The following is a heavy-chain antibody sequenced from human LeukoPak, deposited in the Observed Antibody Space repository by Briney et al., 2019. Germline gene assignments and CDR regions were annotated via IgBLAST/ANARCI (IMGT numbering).Heavy chain of an antibody. CDR2: IKSKTDGGIT. V-gene: IGHV3-15*01. J-gene: IGHJ4*02. Sequence: KAGGFLRLSCAASGFTFSNAWMSWVRQAPGKGLEWVGRIKSKTDGGITDYAAPVKGRFTISRDDSKNTLYLQMNSLKTEDTAVYYCTTESPRYYYDSSGYPSFDYWGQGTLVTVSS. D-gene: IGHD3-22*01. CDR1: GFTFSNAW. CDR3: TTESPRYYYDSSGYPSFDY.